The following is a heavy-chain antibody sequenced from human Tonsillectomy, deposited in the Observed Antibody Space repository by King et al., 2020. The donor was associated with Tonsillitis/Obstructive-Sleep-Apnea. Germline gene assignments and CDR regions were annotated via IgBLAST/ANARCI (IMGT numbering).Heavy chain of an antibody. D-gene: IGHD1-7*01. Sequence: VQLVESGGGVVQPGRSLRLSCAASGFTFNSYAMHWVRQAPGKGLEWMAIISYDGNNEYYADSVKGRFTISRDNSKNTLYLQMNSLRAEDTAVYYCARASWNYFPTYYYYYMDVWGKGTTVTVSS. CDR3: ARASWNYFPTYYYYYMDV. J-gene: IGHJ6*03. V-gene: IGHV3-30*01. CDR1: GFTFNSYA. CDR2: ISYDGNNE.